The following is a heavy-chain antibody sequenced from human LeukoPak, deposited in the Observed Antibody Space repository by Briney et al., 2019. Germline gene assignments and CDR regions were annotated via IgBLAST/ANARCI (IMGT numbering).Heavy chain of an antibody. CDR2: MNPSSGNT. Sequence: ASVKASCEASGYTFSNYDINWVRQATGQGLEWMAWMNPSSGNTAYAQKFQGRVTLTRDTSIDTAYMELSSLRSEDTAVYYCARGPSGHRSDFDYWGQGTLVTVSS. D-gene: IGHD1-1*01. CDR3: ARGPSGHRSDFDY. CDR1: GYTFSNYD. J-gene: IGHJ4*02. V-gene: IGHV1-8*02.